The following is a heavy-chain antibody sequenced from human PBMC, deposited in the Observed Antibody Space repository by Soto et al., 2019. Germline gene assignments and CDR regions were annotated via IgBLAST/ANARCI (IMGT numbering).Heavy chain of an antibody. Sequence: GALRLSCAASGFTFSIYGMHWVLQAPGKGLEWVALIWFDGSDKYYTESVKGRFTISRDNSKSTLYLQMNSLRAEDTAVYYCARLYCSASSCYSVGAFDIRGQGTMVTVSS. V-gene: IGHV3-33*01. J-gene: IGHJ3*02. CDR3: ARLYCSASSCYSVGAFDI. CDR2: IWFDGSDK. CDR1: GFTFSIYG. D-gene: IGHD2-15*01.